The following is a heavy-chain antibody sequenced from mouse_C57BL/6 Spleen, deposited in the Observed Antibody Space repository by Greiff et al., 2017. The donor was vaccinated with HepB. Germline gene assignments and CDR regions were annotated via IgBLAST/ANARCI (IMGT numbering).Heavy chain of an antibody. CDR2: ISSGSSTI. D-gene: IGHD2-14*01. V-gene: IGHV5-17*01. CDR1: GFTFSDYG. CDR3: GRGGTDYYAMDY. Sequence: DVQLVESGGGLVKPGGSLKLSCAASGFTFSDYGMHWVRQAPEKGLEWVAYISSGSSTIYYADTVKGRFTISRDNAKNTLFLQMTSLRSEDTAMYYCGRGGTDYYAMDYWGQGTSVTVSS. J-gene: IGHJ4*01.